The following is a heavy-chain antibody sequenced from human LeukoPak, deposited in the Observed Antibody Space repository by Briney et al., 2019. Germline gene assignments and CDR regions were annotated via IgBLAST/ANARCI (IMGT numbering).Heavy chain of an antibody. CDR3: ASPLDCGGDCYSRDDAFDI. CDR1: GGSISSSSYY. D-gene: IGHD2-21*02. CDR2: INHSGST. Sequence: PSETLSLTCTVSGGSISSSSYYWGWIRQPPGKGLEWIGEINHSGSTNYNPSLKSRVTISVDTSKNQFSLKLSSVTAADTAVYYCASPLDCGGDCYSRDDAFDIWGQGTMVTVSS. J-gene: IGHJ3*02. V-gene: IGHV4-39*07.